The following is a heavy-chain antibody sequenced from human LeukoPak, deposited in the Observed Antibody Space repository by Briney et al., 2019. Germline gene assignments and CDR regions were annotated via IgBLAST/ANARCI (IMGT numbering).Heavy chain of an antibody. CDR3: AKDLGWFGELSPYYFDY. V-gene: IGHV3-23*01. Sequence: PGGSLRLSCAASGFTFSSYAMSWVRQAPGKGLEWVSAISGSGGSTYYADSVKGRFTISRDNSKNTLYLQMNSPRAEDTAVYYCAKDLGWFGELSPYYFDYWGQGTLVTVSS. CDR1: GFTFSSYA. D-gene: IGHD3-10*01. J-gene: IGHJ4*02. CDR2: ISGSGGST.